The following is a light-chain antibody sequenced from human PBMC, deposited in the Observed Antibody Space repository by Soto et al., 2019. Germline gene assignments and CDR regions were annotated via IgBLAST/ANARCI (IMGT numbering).Light chain of an antibody. V-gene: IGKV3-11*01. J-gene: IGKJ5*01. CDR1: QSVRSY. Sequence: EIVLTQSPATLSLSPGEIATLSFRASQSVRSYLAWYQQKPGQAPRLLIYDASTRATGIPARFSGSGSGTDFTLTISSLEPEDFAVYYCHQRSNWKITFGQGTRLEIK. CDR3: HQRSNWKIT. CDR2: DAS.